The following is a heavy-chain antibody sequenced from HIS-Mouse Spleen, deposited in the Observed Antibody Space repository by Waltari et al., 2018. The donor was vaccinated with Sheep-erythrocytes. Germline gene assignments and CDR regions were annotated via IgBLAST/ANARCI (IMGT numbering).Heavy chain of an antibody. J-gene: IGHJ4*02. Sequence: EVQLVESGGGLVQPGRSLRLSCAASGFSCDDYGMHGVRQAPGKGLGLVSGISLNSGSLGYADSVKGRFTISRDNAKNSLYLQMNSLRAEDTALYYCAKDISRNIVVVPAAVGDYWGQGTLVTVSS. V-gene: IGHV3-9*01. CDR2: ISLNSGSL. CDR3: AKDISRNIVVVPAAVGDY. D-gene: IGHD2-2*01. CDR1: GFSCDDYG.